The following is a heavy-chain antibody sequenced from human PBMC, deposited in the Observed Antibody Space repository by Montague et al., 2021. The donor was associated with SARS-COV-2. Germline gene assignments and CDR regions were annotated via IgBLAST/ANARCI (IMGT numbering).Heavy chain of an antibody. J-gene: IGHJ4*02. CDR3: AKCTYYYASGTYYNTYDFDL. V-gene: IGHV3-23*01. CDR1: GFTFSNYG. D-gene: IGHD3-10*01. Sequence: SLRLSCAASGFTFSNYGMSWVRQAPGKGLEWVSLISDTGTNKHYADSVKGRFTISRDNSKNTLFLQMNSLRAEDTAVYYCAKCTYYYASGTYYNTYDFDLWGQGTLVTVSS. CDR2: ISDTGTNK.